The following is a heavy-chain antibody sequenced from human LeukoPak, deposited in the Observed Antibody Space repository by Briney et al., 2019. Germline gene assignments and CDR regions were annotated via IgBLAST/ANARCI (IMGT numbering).Heavy chain of an antibody. CDR2: ISWNSGSI. Sequence: GRSLRLSCAASGFTFDDYAMHWVRQAPGKGLEWVSGISWNSGSIGYADSVKGRFTISRDNAKNSLYLQMNSLRAEDTALYYCAKELKGGVRGGFDYWGQGTLVTVSS. CDR1: GFTFDDYA. D-gene: IGHD3-10*01. J-gene: IGHJ4*02. V-gene: IGHV3-9*01. CDR3: AKELKGGVRGGFDY.